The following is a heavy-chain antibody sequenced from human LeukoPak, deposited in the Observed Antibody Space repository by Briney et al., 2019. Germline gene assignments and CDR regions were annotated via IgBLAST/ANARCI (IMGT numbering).Heavy chain of an antibody. J-gene: IGHJ6*03. CDR2: ISSSGSYI. V-gene: IGHV3-21*06. CDR1: RFTFSSYS. D-gene: IGHD1-26*01. Sequence: GGSLRLSCAASRFTFSSYSMNRVRQAPGKGLEWVSSISSSGSYIYYADSVKGRFTISRDNAKNSLYLQMSSLSPDDTAVYFCARDPYSGNYGNYYYYYMDVWGKGTTVTISS. CDR3: ARDPYSGNYGNYYYYYMDV.